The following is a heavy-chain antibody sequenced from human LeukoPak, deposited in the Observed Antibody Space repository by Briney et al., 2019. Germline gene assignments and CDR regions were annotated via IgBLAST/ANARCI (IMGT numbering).Heavy chain of an antibody. Sequence: ASVKVSCKTSGYTFIDNYIHWVRRAPGQGFEWMGWINPNNGGTNYAQKLQGRVTMTTDTSTSTAYMELRSLTSDDTAVYYCARVGAYCTSTSCLDYWGQGTLVTVSS. CDR3: ARVGAYCTSTSCLDY. CDR2: INPNNGGT. D-gene: IGHD2-2*01. V-gene: IGHV1-2*02. J-gene: IGHJ4*02. CDR1: GYTFIDNY.